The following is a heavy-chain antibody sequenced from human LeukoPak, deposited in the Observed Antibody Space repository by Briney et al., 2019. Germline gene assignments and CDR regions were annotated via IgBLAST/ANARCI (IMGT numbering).Heavy chain of an antibody. CDR3: TTGGGGVVVPAAFDY. V-gene: IGHV3-15*01. CDR2: IKSKTDGGTT. CDR1: GFTFSNAW. Sequence: GGSLRLSCAASGFTFSNAWMSWVRQAPGKRLEWVGRIKSKTDGGTTDYAAPVKGRFTISRDDSKNTLYLQMNSLKTEDTAVYYCTTGGGGVVVPAAFDYWGQGTLVTVSS. J-gene: IGHJ4*02. D-gene: IGHD2-2*01.